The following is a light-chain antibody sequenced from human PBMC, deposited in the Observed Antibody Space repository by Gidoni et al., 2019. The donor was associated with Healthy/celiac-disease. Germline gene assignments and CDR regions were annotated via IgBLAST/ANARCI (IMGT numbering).Light chain of an antibody. CDR3: QQYYTTPRT. CDR1: QSVLYSSNKKNY. CDR2: WAS. Sequence: DIVMTQSPDPLAVSLGERATINCKSSQSVLYSSNKKNYLAWYQQKAGQPPKLLIYWASTRESGVPDRFSGSGSESDFTLTISSLQAEDVAVYYCQQYYTTPRTFGQGTKVEIK. V-gene: IGKV4-1*01. J-gene: IGKJ1*01.